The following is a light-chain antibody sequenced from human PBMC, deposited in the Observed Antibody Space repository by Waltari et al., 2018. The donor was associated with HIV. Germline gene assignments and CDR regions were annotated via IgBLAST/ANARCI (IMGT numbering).Light chain of an antibody. V-gene: IGLV1-44*01. J-gene: IGLJ2*01. CDR2: SNN. CDR1: YSTIGTDV. Sequence: QSVLTQPPSASGTPGQRVTISCSGSYSTIGTDVVNWYQQLPGTAPKLLIYSNNHRPSGVPDRFSGSKSGTSASLAIIGLQSEDEAAYYCAAWDDSLNALLFGGGTKLTVL. CDR3: AAWDDSLNALL.